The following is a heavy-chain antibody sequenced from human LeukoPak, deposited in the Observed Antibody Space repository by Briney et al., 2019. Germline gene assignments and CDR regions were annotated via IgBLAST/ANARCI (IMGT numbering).Heavy chain of an antibody. D-gene: IGHD3-9*01. CDR1: GFTFSDYY. CDR2: ISSSSSYT. V-gene: IGHV3-11*06. CDR3: AGGLRYFDWSSDY. Sequence: GGSLRLSCAASGFTFSDYYMGWIRQAPGKGLEWVSYISSSSSYTNYADSVKGRFTISRDNAKNSLYLQMNSLRAEDTAVYYCAGGLRYFDWSSDYWGQGTLVTVSS. J-gene: IGHJ4*02.